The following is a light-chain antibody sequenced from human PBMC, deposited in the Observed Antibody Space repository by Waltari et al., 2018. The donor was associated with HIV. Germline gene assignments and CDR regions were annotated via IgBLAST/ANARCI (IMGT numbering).Light chain of an antibody. CDR3: SSYAGSNSYV. Sequence: QSALTQPPSASGSPGQSLPIPCTGTSSDVGGYTYVSWYQQHPGKAPKLMIYEVTKRPSGVPDRFSGSKSGNTASLTVSGLQAEDEADYYCSSYAGSNSYVFGTGTKVTVL. CDR1: SSDVGGYTY. J-gene: IGLJ1*01. CDR2: EVT. V-gene: IGLV2-8*01.